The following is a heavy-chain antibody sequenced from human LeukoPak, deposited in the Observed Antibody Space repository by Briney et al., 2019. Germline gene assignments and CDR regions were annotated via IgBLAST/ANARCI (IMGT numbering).Heavy chain of an antibody. CDR1: GGSFSSYY. J-gene: IGHJ4*02. CDR3: ARGRLARSPYFDY. D-gene: IGHD6-19*01. V-gene: IGHV4-59*01. CDR2: IYYSGST. Sequence: SETLSLTCTVSGGSFSSYYWSWIRQPPGKGLEWIGYIYYSGSTDYNPPLKSRVTISVETSKNQFSLNLSSVTAADTAVYYCARGRLARSPYFDYWGQGTLVTVSS.